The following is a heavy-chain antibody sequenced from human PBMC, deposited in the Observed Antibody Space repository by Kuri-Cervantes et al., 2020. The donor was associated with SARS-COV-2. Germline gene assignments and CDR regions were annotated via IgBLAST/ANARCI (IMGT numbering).Heavy chain of an antibody. D-gene: IGHD1-26*01. J-gene: IGHJ3*02. CDR2: ISAYNGNT. Sequence: ALVKVSCKASGYTFTSYGISWVRQAPGQGLEWMGWISAYNGNTNYAQKLQGRVTMTTDTSTSTAYMELRSLRSDDTAVYHCARGEGAAPDLDAFDIWGQGTMVTVSS. CDR1: GYTFTSYG. CDR3: ARGEGAAPDLDAFDI. V-gene: IGHV1-18*01.